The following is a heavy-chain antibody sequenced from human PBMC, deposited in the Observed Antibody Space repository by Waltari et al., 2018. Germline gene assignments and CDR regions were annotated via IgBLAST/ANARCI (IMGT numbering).Heavy chain of an antibody. D-gene: IGHD3-10*01. J-gene: IGHJ6*02. V-gene: IGHV3-74*03. CDR1: GFRFSNYW. CDR3: ARLAPRTYRSPVPGRHYYYGMDV. Sequence: EEQLLESGGGLVQPGDSLRLSCAASGFRFSNYWMNWVRQAPGKGLVWVARISNDETTLTYADSVKGRFTISRDNAKNTVYLQMKRLRADDTAVYYCARLAPRTYRSPVPGRHYYYGMDVWGQVTTVTVSS. CDR2: ISNDETTL.